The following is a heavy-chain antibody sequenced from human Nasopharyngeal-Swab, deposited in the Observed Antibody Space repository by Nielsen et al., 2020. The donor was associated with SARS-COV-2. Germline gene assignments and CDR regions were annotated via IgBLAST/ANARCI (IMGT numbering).Heavy chain of an antibody. Sequence: GESLKISCAASGFTFSSYAMHWVRQAPGKGLEWVAVISYDGSNKYYADSVKGRFTISRDNSKNTLYLQMNSLRAEDTAVYYCARDLGDGYNYCGAFDYWGQGTLVTVSS. D-gene: IGHD5-24*01. CDR3: ARDLGDGYNYCGAFDY. J-gene: IGHJ4*02. CDR2: ISYDGSNK. CDR1: GFTFSSYA. V-gene: IGHV3-30*04.